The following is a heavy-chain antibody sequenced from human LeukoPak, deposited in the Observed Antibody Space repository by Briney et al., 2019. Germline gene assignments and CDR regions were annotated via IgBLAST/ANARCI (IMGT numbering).Heavy chain of an antibody. CDR3: ARVYVDCSSTSCYWDWSHYYYYGMDV. J-gene: IGHJ6*02. V-gene: IGHV4-34*01. CDR1: GGSFSGYY. D-gene: IGHD2-2*01. Sequence: SETLSLTCAVYGGSFSGYYWSWIRQPPGKGLEWIGEINHSGSTNYNPSLKSRVTISVDKSKNQFSLKLSSVTAADTAVYYCARVYVDCSSTSCYWDWSHYYYYGMDVWGQGTTVTVSS. CDR2: INHSGST.